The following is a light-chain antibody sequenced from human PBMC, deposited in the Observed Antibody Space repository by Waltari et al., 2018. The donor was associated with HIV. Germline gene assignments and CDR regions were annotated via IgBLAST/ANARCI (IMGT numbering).Light chain of an antibody. V-gene: IGLV3-21*02. CDR1: KIGTKS. CDR3: QVWDSSSDLVV. J-gene: IGLJ2*01. Sequence: SSVLTQPPSASVAPGPTARITCGGNKIGTKSVHWYQQKPGQAPVLVVNDDSDRPSGIPERFSGSNSGNTATLTISRVEAGDEADYFCQVWDSSSDLVVFGGGTKLTVL. CDR2: DDS.